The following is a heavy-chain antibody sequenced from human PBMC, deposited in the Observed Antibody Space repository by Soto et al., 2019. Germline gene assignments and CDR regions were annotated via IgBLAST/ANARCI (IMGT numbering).Heavy chain of an antibody. Sequence: QVQLVESGGGVVQPGRSLRLSCAASGFTFSSYAMHWVRQAPGKGLEWVAVISYDGSNKYYADSVKGRFTISRDNSKNTLYLQMNSLRAEDTAVYYCARDKSEGFDYWGQGTLVTVSS. CDR2: ISYDGSNK. V-gene: IGHV3-30-3*01. CDR3: ARDKSEGFDY. CDR1: GFTFSSYA. J-gene: IGHJ4*02.